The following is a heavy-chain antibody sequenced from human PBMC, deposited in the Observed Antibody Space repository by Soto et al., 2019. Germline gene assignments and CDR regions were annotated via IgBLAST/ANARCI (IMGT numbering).Heavy chain of an antibody. Sequence: ASVKVSCKASGYTFTSYGISWVRQAPGQGLEWMGWISAYNGNTNYAQKLQGRVTMTTDTSTSTAYMELRSLRSDDTAVYYCARDAYCSSTSCPYYYYMDVWGKGTTVTVS. J-gene: IGHJ6*03. CDR2: ISAYNGNT. D-gene: IGHD2-2*01. V-gene: IGHV1-18*01. CDR1: GYTFTSYG. CDR3: ARDAYCSSTSCPYYYYMDV.